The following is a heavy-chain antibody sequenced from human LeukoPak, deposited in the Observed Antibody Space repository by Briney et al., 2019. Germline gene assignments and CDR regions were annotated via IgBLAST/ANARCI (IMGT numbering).Heavy chain of an antibody. V-gene: IGHV3-23*01. D-gene: IGHD3-3*01. Sequence: PGGSLRLSCAASGFTFDNYALNWVRQAPGKGLEWVSAISCVGGTTYYADSVKGRFTISRDNSKNTLYLQMNSLRAEDTVVYYCAKSSNFWSGYSDSWGQGTLVSVSS. CDR1: GFTFDNYA. J-gene: IGHJ4*02. CDR3: AKSSNFWSGYSDS. CDR2: ISCVGGTT.